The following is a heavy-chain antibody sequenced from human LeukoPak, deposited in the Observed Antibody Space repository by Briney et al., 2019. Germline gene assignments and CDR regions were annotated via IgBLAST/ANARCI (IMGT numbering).Heavy chain of an antibody. CDR1: GFTFSSYA. CDR3: AKGSPGYSYGYGDY. Sequence: PGGSLRLSCAASGFTFSSYAMNWVRQAPGKGLEWVSAISGSGGSTYYADSVKGRFTISRDNSKNTLYLQMNSLKAEDTAVYYCAKGSPGYSYGYGDYWGKGTLVTVS. V-gene: IGHV3-23*01. CDR2: ISGSGGST. D-gene: IGHD5-18*01. J-gene: IGHJ4*02.